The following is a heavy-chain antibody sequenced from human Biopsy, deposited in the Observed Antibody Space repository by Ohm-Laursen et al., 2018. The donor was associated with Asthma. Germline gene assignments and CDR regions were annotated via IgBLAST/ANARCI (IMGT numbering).Heavy chain of an antibody. V-gene: IGHV4-61*01. CDR2: IYYTGSD. Sequence: PSETLSLTCTVSGGSVSTGSYYWSWIRQPPGKGLEWLGYIYYTGSDNYNPSLKSRVTISADTSKNQFSLRLNSVTAADTAVYYCARGPNYHGSGRAPIGMDVWGQGTTVTVSS. J-gene: IGHJ6*02. CDR3: ARGPNYHGSGRAPIGMDV. CDR1: GGSVSTGSYY. D-gene: IGHD3-10*01.